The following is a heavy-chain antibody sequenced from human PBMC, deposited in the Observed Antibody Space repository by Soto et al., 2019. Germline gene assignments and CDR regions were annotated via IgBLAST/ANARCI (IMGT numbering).Heavy chain of an antibody. CDR2: VYHSGDT. D-gene: IGHD3-9*01. CDR1: GGSISTSNW. CDR3: ARSRYFDWLPLDS. V-gene: IGHV4-4*02. J-gene: IGHJ4*02. Sequence: QVQLQESGPGLVKPSGTLSLTCAVSGGSISTSNWWAWVRQSPGKGLEWLGEVYHSGDTNYNPSLKSRVTVSVDYPQNQFPLKLTSVTAADTAVYFCARSRYFDWLPLDSWGQGTLVTVSS.